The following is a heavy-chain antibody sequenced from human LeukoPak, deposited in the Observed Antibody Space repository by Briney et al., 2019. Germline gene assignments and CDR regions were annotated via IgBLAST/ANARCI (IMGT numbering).Heavy chain of an antibody. J-gene: IGHJ4*02. Sequence: GGSLRLSCVGSGFTFSIYEMTWVRQAPGKGLEWVSYISSSGSTIYYADSVRGRFSVSRDNSKNTMYLQMNSLRAEDTAVYYCAKDIEASIWGQGTLVAVSS. CDR1: GFTFSIYE. V-gene: IGHV3-48*03. D-gene: IGHD2-15*01. CDR3: AKDIEASI. CDR2: ISSSGSTI.